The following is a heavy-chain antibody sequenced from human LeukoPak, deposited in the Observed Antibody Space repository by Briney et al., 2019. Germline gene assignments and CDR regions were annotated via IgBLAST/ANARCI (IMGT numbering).Heavy chain of an antibody. V-gene: IGHV1-2*02. CDR2: INPNSGGT. J-gene: IGHJ4*02. CDR3: ARDESITIFGVGPLYYFDY. Sequence: ASVKVSCKASGYTFTGYYMHWVRQAPGQGLEWMGWINPNSGGTNYAQKFQGRVTMTRDTSISTAYMELSRLRSDDTAVYYCARDESITIFGVGPLYYFDYWGQGTLVTVSS. CDR1: GYTFTGYY. D-gene: IGHD3-3*01.